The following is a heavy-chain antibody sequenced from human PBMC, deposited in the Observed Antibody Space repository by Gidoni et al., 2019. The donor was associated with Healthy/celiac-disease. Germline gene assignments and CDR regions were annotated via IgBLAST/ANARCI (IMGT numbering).Heavy chain of an antibody. Sequence: QAQLVQSGAEVTMPGASVKVSCKATGYTFPGYYMHWVRQAPGQGLEWMGWINPNSGGTNYAQKFQGWVTMTRDTSISPAYMELSRLRSDDTAVYYCARAKGYSSFFDYWGQGTLVTVSS. V-gene: IGHV1-2*04. CDR1: GYTFPGYY. CDR3: ARAKGYSSFFDY. CDR2: INPNSGGT. D-gene: IGHD6-13*01. J-gene: IGHJ4*02.